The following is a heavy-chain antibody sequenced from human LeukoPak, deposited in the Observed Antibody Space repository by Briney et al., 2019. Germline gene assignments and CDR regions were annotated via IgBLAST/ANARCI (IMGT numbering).Heavy chain of an antibody. Sequence: GGSLRLSCAASGFTFSSYAMHWVRQAPGKGLEWVAVISYDGSNKYYADSVKGRFTISRDNSKNTLYLQMNSLRAEDTAVYYCARDLESGIQAYWGQGTLVTVSS. CDR3: ARDLESGIQAY. J-gene: IGHJ4*02. CDR1: GFTFSSYA. D-gene: IGHD3-3*01. CDR2: ISYDGSNK. V-gene: IGHV3-30-3*01.